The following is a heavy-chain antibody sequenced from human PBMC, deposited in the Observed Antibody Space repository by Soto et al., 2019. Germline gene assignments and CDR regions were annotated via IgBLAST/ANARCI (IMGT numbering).Heavy chain of an antibody. CDR1: GFSFSTYG. V-gene: IGHV3-30*18. D-gene: IGHD4-4*01. CDR2: VSFDAKNK. J-gene: IGHJ6*02. CDR3: AKESVESTYSYYGMDV. Sequence: QVQLVESGGGVVQPGRSLRLSCAASGFSFSTYGMHWVRQAPGKGLEWVAVVSFDAKNKYYIDSVEGRFTISRDNSKNMLYLQMNSLRRKDTAVYYCAKESVESTYSYYGMDVWGPGTTVTVSS.